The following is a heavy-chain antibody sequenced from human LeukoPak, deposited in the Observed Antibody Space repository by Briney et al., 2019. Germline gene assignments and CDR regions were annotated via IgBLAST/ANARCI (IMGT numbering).Heavy chain of an antibody. CDR2: ISWNSGSI. CDR3: AKDSLPFIAAAGHVGDY. Sequence: SLRLSCAASGFTFHDYAMHWVRQAPGKGLEWVSGISWNSGSIGYADSVKGRFTISRDNAKNSLYLQMNSLRAEDTALYYCAKDSLPFIAAAGHVGDYWGQGTLVTVSS. V-gene: IGHV3-9*01. CDR1: GFTFHDYA. D-gene: IGHD6-13*01. J-gene: IGHJ4*02.